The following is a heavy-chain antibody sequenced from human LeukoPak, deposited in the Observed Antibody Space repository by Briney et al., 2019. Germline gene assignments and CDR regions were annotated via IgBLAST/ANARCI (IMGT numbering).Heavy chain of an antibody. CDR2: ISYDGSNK. CDR1: GFTFSSYA. Sequence: GGSLRLSCAASGFTFSSYAMHWVRQAPGRGLEWVAVISYDGSNKYYADSVKGRFTISRDNSKNTLYLQMNSLRAEDTAVYYCARAVLLGELSFTDYWGQGTLVTVSS. CDR3: ARAVLLGELSFTDY. D-gene: IGHD3-16*02. J-gene: IGHJ4*02. V-gene: IGHV3-30-3*01.